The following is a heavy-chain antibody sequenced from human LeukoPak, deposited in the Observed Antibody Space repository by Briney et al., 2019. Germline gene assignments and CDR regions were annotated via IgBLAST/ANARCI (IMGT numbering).Heavy chain of an antibody. D-gene: IGHD3-10*01. CDR3: ARSTVRGVTPDY. CDR2: IYYSGST. CDR1: GGSISSYY. J-gene: IGHJ4*02. Sequence: SETLSLTCTVSGGSISSYYWSWIRQPPGKGLEWIGYIYYSGSTNYNPSLKSRVTISVDTSKNQFSLKLSSVTAADTAVYYCARSTVRGVTPDYWGQGTLVTVSS. V-gene: IGHV4-59*08.